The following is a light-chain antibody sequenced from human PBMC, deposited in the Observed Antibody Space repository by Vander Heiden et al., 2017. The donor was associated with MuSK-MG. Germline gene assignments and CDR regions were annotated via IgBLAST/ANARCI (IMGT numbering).Light chain of an antibody. CDR1: QGISSY. J-gene: IGKJ3*01. CDR2: AAS. CDR3: QQLNSYPRT. Sequence: DIQLTQSPSFLSASVGDRVTITCRASQGISSYLGWYQQKPGKAPKLLIYAASTLQSGVPSRFSGSGYGTEFTLTISSLQPEDFATYYCQQLNSYPRTFGHGTKVDIK. V-gene: IGKV1-9*01.